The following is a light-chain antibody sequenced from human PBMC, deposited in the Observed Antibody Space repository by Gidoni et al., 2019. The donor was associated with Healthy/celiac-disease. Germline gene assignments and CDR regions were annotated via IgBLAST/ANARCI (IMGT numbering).Light chain of an antibody. Sequence: DIQMNQSPSSLSASVGDRVTITCRASQSISSYLNWYQQKPGKAPKLLIYAASSLQSGVPSRFSVSGSGTDFTLTISSLQPEDFAPYYCQQSYSFLFTFGPGTKVDIK. CDR1: QSISSY. CDR2: AAS. J-gene: IGKJ3*01. CDR3: QQSYSFLFT. V-gene: IGKV1-39*01.